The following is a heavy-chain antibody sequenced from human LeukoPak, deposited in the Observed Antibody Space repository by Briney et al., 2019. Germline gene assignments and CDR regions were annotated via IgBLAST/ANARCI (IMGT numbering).Heavy chain of an antibody. J-gene: IGHJ4*02. CDR1: GFTFSSYG. D-gene: IGHD2-15*01. V-gene: IGHV3-33*01. CDR3: ARELSPVVKYSFDS. Sequence: GRSLRLSCAASGFTFSSYGMHWVRQAPGKGLECVALIWYDGSNKYYADSVKGRFTISRDNSKNTVYLQMNSLRAEDTAVYSCARELSPVVKYSFDSWGQGTQVTVSS. CDR2: IWYDGSNK.